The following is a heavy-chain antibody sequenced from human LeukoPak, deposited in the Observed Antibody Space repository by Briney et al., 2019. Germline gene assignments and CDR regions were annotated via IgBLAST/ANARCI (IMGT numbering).Heavy chain of an antibody. D-gene: IGHD1-26*01. J-gene: IGHJ3*01. V-gene: IGHV3-21*01. CDR3: ARDSGVGACLFSSAFDL. Sequence: PGGSLRLSCAASGFTFSRYSVNWVRQAPGKGLEWVSSISSSSSYIYYADSVKGRFTISRDNAKNSLYLQMNSLRAEDTAVYYCARDSGVGACLFSSAFDLWGQGTMVTVSS. CDR1: GFTFSRYS. CDR2: ISSSSSYI.